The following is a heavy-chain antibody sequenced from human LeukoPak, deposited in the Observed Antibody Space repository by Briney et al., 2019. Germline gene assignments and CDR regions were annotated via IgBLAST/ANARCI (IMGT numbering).Heavy chain of an antibody. CDR3: VKDCNGGNCYIDY. V-gene: IGHV3-23*01. Sequence: GGSLRPSCAASGFTFTNYAMSWVRQAPGKGLVWVSGMSGRGVSTYYADSVKGRFTISSDNSKNTLYLQMNSLRAEDTAIYYCVKDCNGGNCYIDYWGQGTLVTVAS. CDR1: GFTFTNYA. J-gene: IGHJ4*02. CDR2: MSGRGVST. D-gene: IGHD2-15*01.